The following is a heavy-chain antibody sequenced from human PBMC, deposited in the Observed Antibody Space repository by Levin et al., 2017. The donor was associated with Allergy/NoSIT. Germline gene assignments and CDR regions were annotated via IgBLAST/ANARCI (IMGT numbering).Heavy chain of an antibody. J-gene: IGHJ4*02. V-gene: IGHV3-23*01. CDR2: ISGRDDST. Sequence: PGGSLRLSCAASGFTFSSYAMSWVRQVPGKGLEWVSIISGRDDSTKYADSVKGRFTISRDNSKNTLYLEMNSLRAEDTAVYYCAKDNQAGSGSYTFDHWGQGTLVTVSS. CDR1: GFTFSSYA. CDR3: AKDNQAGSGSYTFDH. D-gene: IGHD3-10*01.